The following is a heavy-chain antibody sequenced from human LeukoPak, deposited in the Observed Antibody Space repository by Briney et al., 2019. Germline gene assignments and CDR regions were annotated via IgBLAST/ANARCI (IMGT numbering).Heavy chain of an antibody. CDR3: ARDRLHYYDSSGYSLLY. D-gene: IGHD3-22*01. J-gene: IGHJ4*02. CDR1: GYTFTSYG. Sequence: EASVKVSCKASGYTFTSYGICWVRQAPGPGLEWMGWISAYNGNTNYAQKLQGRVTMTTDTSTSTAYMELRSLRSDDTAVYYCARDRLHYYDSSGYSLLYWGQGTLVTVSS. CDR2: ISAYNGNT. V-gene: IGHV1-18*01.